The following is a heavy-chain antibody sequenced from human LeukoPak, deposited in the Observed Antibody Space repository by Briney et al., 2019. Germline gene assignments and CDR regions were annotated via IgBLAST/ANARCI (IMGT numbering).Heavy chain of an antibody. Sequence: GASVKVSCKASGYTFTSYFIHWVRQAPGQGLEWMGIINPSGSSPTYAQKFQGRVTMTSDTSTSTVFMELNSLRSDDTAVYYCGREARAAANSFDYWGQGSLVTVS. CDR2: INPSGSSP. D-gene: IGHD6-13*01. J-gene: IGHJ4*02. CDR3: GREARAAANSFDY. V-gene: IGHV1-46*01. CDR1: GYTFTSYF.